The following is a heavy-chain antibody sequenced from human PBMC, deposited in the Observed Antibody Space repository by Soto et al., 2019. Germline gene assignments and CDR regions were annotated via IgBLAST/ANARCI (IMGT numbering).Heavy chain of an antibody. D-gene: IGHD6-13*01. V-gene: IGHV4-4*02. Sequence: PSETLSLTCAVSGGSISSSNWWSWVRQPPGKGLEWIGEIYHSGSTNYNPSLKSRVTISVDKSKNQFSLKLSSVTAADTAVYYCARRGIAAAATGHDAFDIWGQGTMVTVSS. CDR3: ARRGIAAAATGHDAFDI. CDR2: IYHSGST. CDR1: GGSISSSNW. J-gene: IGHJ3*02.